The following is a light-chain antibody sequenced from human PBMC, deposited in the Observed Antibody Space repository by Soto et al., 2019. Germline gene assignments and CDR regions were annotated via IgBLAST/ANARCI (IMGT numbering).Light chain of an antibody. J-gene: IGKJ2*01. V-gene: IGKV2-24*01. CDR3: VQATESYT. Sequence: DVVMTQTPLSSSVTLGQPASISCTSSRSLEHRDGNTYSSWLHQRPGQPPRLLLYAISTRFSWVPDRISGRGAGSYFTLDIGRVETEDARIYYYVQATESYTFGQGTKLQIK. CDR2: AIS. CDR1: RSLEHRDGNTY.